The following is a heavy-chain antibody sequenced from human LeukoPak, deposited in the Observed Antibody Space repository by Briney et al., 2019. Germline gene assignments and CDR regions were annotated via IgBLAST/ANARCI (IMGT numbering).Heavy chain of an antibody. CDR2: ISWNGGEE. V-gene: IGHV3-30*18. J-gene: IGHJ4*02. D-gene: IGHD6-19*01. CDR1: GFTFSDYG. CDR3: AKEQGYTGWLTTGH. Sequence: GGSLRLSCAASGFTFSDYGTHWLRQAPGKGLEWVAVISWNGGEEHYGNSVRGRFTISRDNSKNMVYLQMNSLRVEDTAVYYCAKEQGYTGWLTTGHWGQGALVTVSS.